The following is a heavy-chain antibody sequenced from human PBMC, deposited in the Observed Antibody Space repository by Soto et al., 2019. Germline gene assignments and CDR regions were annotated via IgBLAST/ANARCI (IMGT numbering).Heavy chain of an antibody. CDR3: ARDQEAGSFFPYYYGMDV. CDR2: ISSSGSTI. V-gene: IGHV3-11*04. J-gene: IGHJ6*02. D-gene: IGHD6-13*01. Sequence: GESLTISCASSGFTFSDYYMSWIRQAPGKGLEWVSYISSSGSTIYYADSVKGRFTISRDNAKNSLYLQMDSLRAEDTAVYYCARDQEAGSFFPYYYGMDVWGQGTTVTVSS. CDR1: GFTFSDYY.